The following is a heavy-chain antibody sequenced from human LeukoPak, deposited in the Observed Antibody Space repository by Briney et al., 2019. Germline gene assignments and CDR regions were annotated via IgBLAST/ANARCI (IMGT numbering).Heavy chain of an antibody. CDR2: IRSKAYGGTT. CDR1: GFTFGDYA. J-gene: IGHJ4*02. Sequence: PGGSLRLSCTASGFTFGDYAMSWFRQAPGKGLEWVGFIRSKAYGGTTEYAASVKGRFTISRDDSKSIAYLQMNSLKTEDTAVYYCRPDYGDYIGPAPQFDYWGQGTLVTVSS. D-gene: IGHD4-17*01. V-gene: IGHV3-49*03. CDR3: RPDYGDYIGPAPQFDY.